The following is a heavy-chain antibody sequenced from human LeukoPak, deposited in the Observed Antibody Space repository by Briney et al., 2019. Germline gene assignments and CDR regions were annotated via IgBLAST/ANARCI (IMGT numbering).Heavy chain of an antibody. V-gene: IGHV3-7*03. J-gene: IGHJ4*02. CDR3: AKGQRWLPSRVDY. Sequence: SGGSLRLSCAASGFTFSSYWMSWVRQAPGKGLEWVANIKQDGSEKYYVDSVKGRFTISRDNSKNTLYLQMNSLRAEDTAVYYCAKGQRWLPSRVDYWGQGTLVTVSS. CDR1: GFTFSSYW. D-gene: IGHD5-24*01. CDR2: IKQDGSEK.